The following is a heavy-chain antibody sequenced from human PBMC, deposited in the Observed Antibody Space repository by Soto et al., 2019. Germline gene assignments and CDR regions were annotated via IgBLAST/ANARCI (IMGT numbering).Heavy chain of an antibody. J-gene: IGHJ4*02. D-gene: IGHD1-26*01. Sequence: ASVKVSCKASGYSFTSLDINWVRQTTGQGLEWMGWMQPSSGRTGYAQKFQGRVTMTRDTSINTAYMELSSLTSDDTAFYYCARGVTAGVDYWGQGTVVTVS. CDR1: GYSFTSLD. CDR3: ARGVTAGVDY. V-gene: IGHV1-8*01. CDR2: MQPSSGRT.